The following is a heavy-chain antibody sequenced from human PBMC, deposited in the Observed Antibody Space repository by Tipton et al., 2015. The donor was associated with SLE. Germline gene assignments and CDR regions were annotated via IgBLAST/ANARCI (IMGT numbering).Heavy chain of an antibody. CDR3: ARDIEAPGDFLYFDY. Sequence: TLSLTCKVSGISISTHYWSWIRQPPGKGLEWIGQLHNIGESTYNPPLKSRVTMSVETSKNHFSLKLTSVIAADTAVYYCARDIEAPGDFLYFDYWGQGILVTVSS. D-gene: IGHD7-27*01. CDR1: GISISTHY. CDR2: LHNIGES. J-gene: IGHJ4*02. V-gene: IGHV4-59*11.